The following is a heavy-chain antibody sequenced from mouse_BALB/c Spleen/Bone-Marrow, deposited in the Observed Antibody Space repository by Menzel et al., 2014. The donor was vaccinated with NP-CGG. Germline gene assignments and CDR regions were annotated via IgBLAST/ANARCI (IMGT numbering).Heavy chain of an antibody. Sequence: VQLQESGAELVKPGASVKLSCTASGFNIKDTYMHWVKQRPGQGLEWIGEINPSNGRTNYNEKFKSKATLTVDKSSSTAYMQLSSLTSEDSAVYFCATGTDYWGQGTTLTVSS. J-gene: IGHJ2*01. D-gene: IGHD4-1*01. CDR3: ATGTDY. CDR2: INPSNGRT. V-gene: IGHV1S81*02. CDR1: GFNIKDTY.